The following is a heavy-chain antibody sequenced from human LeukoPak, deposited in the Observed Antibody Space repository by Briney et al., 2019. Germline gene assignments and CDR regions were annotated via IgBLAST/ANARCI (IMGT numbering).Heavy chain of an antibody. D-gene: IGHD2-15*01. CDR2: IYYTGIT. Sequence: SETLSLTCTVSGGSMNTYYWSWIRQPPGKGLEWIGSIYYTGITSYNLSLQSRVTISVDTSKNQFSLRLTSVTATDTAVYFCAGSPDYCSGGNCYRFDHWGQGTLVTVSS. J-gene: IGHJ4*02. CDR1: GGSMNTYY. V-gene: IGHV4-59*08. CDR3: AGSPDYCSGGNCYRFDH.